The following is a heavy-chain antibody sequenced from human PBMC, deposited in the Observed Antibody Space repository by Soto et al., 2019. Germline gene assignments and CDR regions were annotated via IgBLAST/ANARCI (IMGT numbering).Heavy chain of an antibody. J-gene: IGHJ4*02. CDR2: INHSGST. CDR1: GGSFSGYY. D-gene: IGHD2-8*02. V-gene: IGHV4-34*01. CDR3: ARDKITGLFDY. Sequence: QVQLQLWGAGLLKPSETLSLTCAVYGGSFSGYYWTWIRQPPGTGLEWIGEINHSGSTNYNPSLKSRVTISVDTSKNQSSLKLTSVTAADTAVYYCARDKITGLFDYWGQGTLVTVSS.